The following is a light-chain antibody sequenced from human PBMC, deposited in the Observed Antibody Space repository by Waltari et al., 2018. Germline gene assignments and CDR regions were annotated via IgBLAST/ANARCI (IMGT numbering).Light chain of an antibody. J-gene: IGKJ3*01. CDR1: QGISSY. CDR2: DAS. CDR3: QQRYNWPAT. V-gene: IGKV3-11*01. Sequence: VLTQSPATLSLSPAERAPLSCRASQGISSYLTWYQHKPGQPPSLLIYDASNRATGIPARFSGSGSGTDFTLTISSLEPEDFAVYYCQQRYNWPATFGPGTKVAIK.